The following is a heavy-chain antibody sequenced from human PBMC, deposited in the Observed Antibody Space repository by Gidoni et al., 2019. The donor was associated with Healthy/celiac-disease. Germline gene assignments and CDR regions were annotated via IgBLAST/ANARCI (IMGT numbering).Heavy chain of an antibody. J-gene: IGHJ6*02. CDR1: GGSISSSSYY. CDR3: ARDHVVWGSYRPSTWYGMDV. D-gene: IGHD3-16*02. CDR2: IYYSGST. V-gene: IGHV4-39*07. Sequence: QLQLQESGPGLVHPSETLSLTCTVSGGSISSSSYYLRWIRQPPGKGLEWIGSIYYSGSTYYNPSLKSRVTISVDTSKNQFSLKLSSVTAADTAVYYCARDHVVWGSYRPSTWYGMDVWGQGTTVTVSS.